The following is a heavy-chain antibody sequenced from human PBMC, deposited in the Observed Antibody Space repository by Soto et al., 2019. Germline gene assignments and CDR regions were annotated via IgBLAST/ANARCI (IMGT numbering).Heavy chain of an antibody. CDR2: MKPNSGNT. D-gene: IGHD3-3*01. Sequence: QVQLLQSGAEVKQPGTSVRVSCRASGYTFKDYDINWVRRAPGQGLEWMGWMKPNSGNTAYARKFHYTITMTRSVSSGTAFMELNSLTPEDTAVYYCALRMTWSLWCFDLWGSGTQVTVSS. CDR1: GYTFKDYD. J-gene: IGHJ2*01. CDR3: ALRMTWSLWCFDL. V-gene: IGHV1-8*01.